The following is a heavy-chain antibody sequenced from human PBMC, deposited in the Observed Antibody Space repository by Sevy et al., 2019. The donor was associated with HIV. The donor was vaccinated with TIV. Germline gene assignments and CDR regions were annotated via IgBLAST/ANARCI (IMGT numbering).Heavy chain of an antibody. D-gene: IGHD3-22*01. CDR1: GFTFSDAW. Sequence: VGSLRLSCAASGFTFSDAWMSWVRQAPGKGLEWFGHIKSKTDGGTTDYAAPVKGRFIISRDDSKNTLYLQMNSLKTEDTAVYYCTTDLGDYFDSSGPKWGQGTMVTVSS. V-gene: IGHV3-15*01. CDR2: IKSKTDGGTT. CDR3: TTDLGDYFDSSGPK. J-gene: IGHJ3*01.